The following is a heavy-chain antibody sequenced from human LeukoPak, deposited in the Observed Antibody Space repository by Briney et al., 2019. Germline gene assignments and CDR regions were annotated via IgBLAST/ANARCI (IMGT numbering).Heavy chain of an antibody. D-gene: IGHD5-18*01. Sequence: KSSETLSLTCTVSGGSISSSDYYWSWIRQPPGKGLEWIGYIYYSGSTYYNPSLKSRVTISVDTSKNQFSLKLSSVTAADTAVYYCARMSGYSYGSFDYWGQGTLVTVSS. CDR2: IYYSGST. CDR3: ARMSGYSYGSFDY. J-gene: IGHJ4*02. CDR1: GGSISSSDYY. V-gene: IGHV4-30-4*01.